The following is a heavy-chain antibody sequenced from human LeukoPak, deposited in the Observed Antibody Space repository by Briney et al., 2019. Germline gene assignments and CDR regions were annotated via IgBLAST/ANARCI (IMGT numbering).Heavy chain of an antibody. D-gene: IGHD4-17*01. CDR1: GASISSSGYY. J-gene: IGHJ4*02. Sequence: PSETLSLTCTVSGASISSSGYYWGWVRQPPGRGLEWIGSMSYSGTTWYNPPLKSRVTISADTWESHLSLKLTSVTAADTAIYYCANRGIYGYFDHWGQGTLVTVSS. CDR2: MSYSGTT. CDR3: ANRGIYGYFDH. V-gene: IGHV4-39*02.